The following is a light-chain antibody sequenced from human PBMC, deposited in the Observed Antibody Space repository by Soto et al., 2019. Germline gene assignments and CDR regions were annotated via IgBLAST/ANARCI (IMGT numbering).Light chain of an antibody. Sequence: DIQKTQSPSTLSASVGDRVTLTCRASQSLNSELAWYQQKPGKAPNLLIYQASSLKGGVPSRFTGTGSGTEFTFTISSLQPGDSATYYCQQYNDYPLTFGGGTKVEIK. CDR1: QSLNSE. CDR2: QAS. V-gene: IGKV1-5*03. CDR3: QQYNDYPLT. J-gene: IGKJ4*01.